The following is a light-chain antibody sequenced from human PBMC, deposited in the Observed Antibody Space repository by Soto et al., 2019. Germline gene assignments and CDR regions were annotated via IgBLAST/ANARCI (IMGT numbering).Light chain of an antibody. CDR3: QQYGSSPPYT. J-gene: IGKJ2*01. CDR1: QSVSSSS. CDR2: GAS. Sequence: EIVLTQSPGTLSLSPGERATLSCRARQSVSSSSSAWYQQKPGQAPRLLIYGASSRATGIPDRFSGSGSVTDFTLTISRLEPEDFAVYYCQQYGSSPPYTFGQGTKLEIK. V-gene: IGKV3-20*01.